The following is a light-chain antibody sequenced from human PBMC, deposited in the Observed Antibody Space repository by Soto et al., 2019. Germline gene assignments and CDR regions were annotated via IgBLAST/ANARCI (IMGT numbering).Light chain of an antibody. CDR2: WAS. J-gene: IGKJ4*01. CDR3: QQYYNNPLT. CDR1: QSVLLSSANKNY. V-gene: IGKV4-1*01. Sequence: DIVMTQSPDSLAVSLGARAAINCKPIQSVLLSSANKNYLAWYQQKPGQPPKLLIYWASTRESGVPDRFSGSGSGTDFTLTISSLQAEDVAVYYCQQYYNNPLTFGGGTKVDIK.